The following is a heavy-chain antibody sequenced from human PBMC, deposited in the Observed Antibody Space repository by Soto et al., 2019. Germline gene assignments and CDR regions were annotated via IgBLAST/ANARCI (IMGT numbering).Heavy chain of an antibody. D-gene: IGHD2-21*02. CDR1: GGSISSGGYY. V-gene: IGHV4-31*03. CDR3: ARDSAYWGGDGYFVFDY. CDR2: IYYSGST. Sequence: SETLSLTCTVSGGSISSGGYYWSWIRQHPGKGLEWIGYIYYSGSTYYNPSLKSRVTISVDTSKNQFSLKLSSVTAADTAVYYCARDSAYWGGDGYFVFDYWGQGTLVTVSS. J-gene: IGHJ4*02.